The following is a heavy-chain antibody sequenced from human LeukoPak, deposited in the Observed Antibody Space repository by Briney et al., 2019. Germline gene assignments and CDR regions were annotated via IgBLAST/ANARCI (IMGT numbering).Heavy chain of an antibody. Sequence: GGSLRLSCAASGFTFSSYSMNWVRQAPGKGLEWVSSISSSSSYIYYADSVKGRFTISRDNAKNSLYLQMNSLRAEDTAVYYCARDGSTIRAFDIWGQGTMVTVSS. CDR2: ISSSSSYI. D-gene: IGHD1-26*01. CDR1: GFTFSSYS. CDR3: ARDGSTIRAFDI. V-gene: IGHV3-21*01. J-gene: IGHJ3*02.